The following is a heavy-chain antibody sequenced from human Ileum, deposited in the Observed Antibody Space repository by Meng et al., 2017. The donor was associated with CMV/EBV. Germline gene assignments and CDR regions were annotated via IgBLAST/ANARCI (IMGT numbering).Heavy chain of an antibody. CDR3: ASFSGYSSSSEFGC. D-gene: IGHD6-6*01. CDR2: ISGSGTTT. CDR1: GLSFSNYA. Sequence: GESLKISCAASGLSFSNYALSWVRQAPGKGLEWVSAISGSGTTTYYADSVKGRFTISRDNSKSTLYLQMNSLRGEDTAVHYCASFSGYSSSSEFGCWGQGTLVTVSS. V-gene: IGHV3-23*01. J-gene: IGHJ4*02.